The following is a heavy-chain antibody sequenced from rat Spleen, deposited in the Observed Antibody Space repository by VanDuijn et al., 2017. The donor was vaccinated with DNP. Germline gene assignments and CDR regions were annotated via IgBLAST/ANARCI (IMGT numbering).Heavy chain of an antibody. D-gene: IGHD1-2*01. CDR1: GFTFSNYW. J-gene: IGHJ2*01. CDR3: ASWAPIAPLSTSNY. V-gene: IGHV5-58*01. CDR2: INTNGGST. Sequence: EVQLVESGGGLVQPGRSLKLSCAASGFTFSNYWMYWIRQPPGKGLEWVATINTNGGSTYYPDSVKGRFTISRDNAENTVYLQMSSLRSEDTATYYCASWAPIAPLSTSNYWGQGVMVTVSS.